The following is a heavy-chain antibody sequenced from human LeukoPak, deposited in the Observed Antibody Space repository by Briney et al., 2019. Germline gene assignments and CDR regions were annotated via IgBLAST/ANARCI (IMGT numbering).Heavy chain of an antibody. V-gene: IGHV3-9*03. D-gene: IGHD6-13*01. CDR1: GFTFDDYA. CDR2: ISWNSGSI. J-gene: IGHJ4*02. Sequence: GGSLRLSCAASGFTFDDYAMHWVRQAPGKGLEWAPGISWNSGSIGYADSVKGRFTISRDNAKNSLYLQMNSLRAEDMALYYCAKSFSSSPSYYFDYWGQGTLVTVSS. CDR3: AKSFSSSPSYYFDY.